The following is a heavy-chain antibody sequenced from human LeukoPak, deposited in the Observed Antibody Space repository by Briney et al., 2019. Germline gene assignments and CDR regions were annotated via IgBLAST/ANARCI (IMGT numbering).Heavy chain of an antibody. D-gene: IGHD3-22*01. Sequence: SETLSLTCTVSGGSIGSSSYYWGWIRQPPGKGLEWIGEINHSGSTNYNPSLKSRVTISGDTSKNQFSLKLSSVTAADTAVYYCARELYSSGYHDAFDIWGQGTMVTVSS. V-gene: IGHV4-39*07. J-gene: IGHJ3*02. CDR3: ARELYSSGYHDAFDI. CDR1: GGSIGSSSYY. CDR2: INHSGST.